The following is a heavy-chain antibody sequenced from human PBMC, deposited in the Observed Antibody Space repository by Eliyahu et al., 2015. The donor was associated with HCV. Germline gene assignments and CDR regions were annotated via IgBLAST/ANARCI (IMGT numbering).Heavy chain of an antibody. Sequence: EVQLLESGGGLVQPGGSLRLSCAASGFTFSSYAMGWVRQAPGKGVEWVSAISGSGGSTYYADSVKGRFTISRDNSKNTLYLQMNSLRAEDTAVYYCAKDAEGGNWNYLDYWGQGTLVTVSS. CDR3: AKDAEGGNWNYLDY. J-gene: IGHJ4*02. D-gene: IGHD1-1*01. CDR2: ISGSGGST. CDR1: GFTFSSYA. V-gene: IGHV3-23*01.